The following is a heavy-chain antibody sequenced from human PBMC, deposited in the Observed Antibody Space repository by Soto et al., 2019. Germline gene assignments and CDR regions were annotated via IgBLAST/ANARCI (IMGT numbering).Heavy chain of an antibody. V-gene: IGHV1-18*04. D-gene: IGHD3-22*01. CDR3: ARDREYYYDSSGNYYYHYGMDV. CDR2: ISGYNGNT. J-gene: IGHJ6*02. Sequence: QVQLVESGAEVKKPGASVKVSCKASGYTFTNYGISWVRQAPGQGLEWMGWISGYNGNTKYAQKFQGRVIMTTDTPTNTAYMDLRSLRSDDTAVYYCARDREYYYDSSGNYYYHYGMDVWGQGTTVTVS. CDR1: GYTFTNYG.